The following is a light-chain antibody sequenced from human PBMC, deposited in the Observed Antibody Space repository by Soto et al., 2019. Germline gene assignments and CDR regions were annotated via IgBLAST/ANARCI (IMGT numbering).Light chain of an antibody. CDR2: GAS. CDR3: QQTYTAPRT. J-gene: IGKJ4*01. Sequence: DIQMTQSPSSLSASVGDRVTITCRASQSITIYLNWYQQQPGKAPRLLIYGASTLQTGVPSRFSGSGSMTDFTLTISGLHPEDFATYYCQQTYTAPRTFGGGTKVDI. CDR1: QSITIY. V-gene: IGKV1-39*01.